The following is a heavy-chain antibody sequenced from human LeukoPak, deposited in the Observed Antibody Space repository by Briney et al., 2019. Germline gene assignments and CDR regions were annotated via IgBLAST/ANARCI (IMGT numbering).Heavy chain of an antibody. Sequence: SETLSLTCTVSGVSISSYYWGWIRQPPGKGLEWIGSIYYSGSTYYNPSLKSRVTISVDTSKNQFSLKLSSVTAADTAVYYCARHTGSYSSSSHVEAFDIWGQGTMVTVSS. CDR3: ARHTGSYSSSSHVEAFDI. J-gene: IGHJ3*02. CDR1: GVSISSYY. CDR2: IYYSGST. D-gene: IGHD6-6*01. V-gene: IGHV4-39*01.